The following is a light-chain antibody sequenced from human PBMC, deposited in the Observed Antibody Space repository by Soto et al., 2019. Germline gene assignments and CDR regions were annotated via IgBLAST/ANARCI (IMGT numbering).Light chain of an antibody. Sequence: DIHMTQSXSTLSASIGDRITISCRASQSISSWLAWYQQKPGEAPKLLIYDASTLESGVPSRFTGSGSGTEFTLIISSLQPDDSATYYCQQYRGYWTFGQGTKVDIK. CDR3: QQYRGYWT. CDR2: DAS. V-gene: IGKV1-5*01. CDR1: QSISSW. J-gene: IGKJ1*01.